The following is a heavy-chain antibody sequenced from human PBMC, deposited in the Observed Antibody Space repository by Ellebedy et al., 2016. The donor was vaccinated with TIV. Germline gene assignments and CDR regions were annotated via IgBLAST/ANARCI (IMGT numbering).Heavy chain of an antibody. CDR1: GYTFTSHY. J-gene: IGHJ3*02. Sequence: ASVKVSXXASGYTFTSHYMHWVRQVPGQGLEWLGFINPVGDSTNYAQRFQGRLTMTRDTSTGTVYMELSSLRSEDTAVYYCASRSPGAAPFGIWGQGTMVTVSS. V-gene: IGHV1-46*01. CDR2: INPVGDST. D-gene: IGHD3-10*01. CDR3: ASRSPGAAPFGI.